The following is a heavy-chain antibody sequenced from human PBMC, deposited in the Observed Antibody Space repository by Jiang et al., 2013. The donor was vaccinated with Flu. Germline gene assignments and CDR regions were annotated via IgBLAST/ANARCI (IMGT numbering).Heavy chain of an antibody. Sequence: GSGLVKPSQTLSLTCTVSGGSINSGDCYWSWIRQSPGKGLEWIGYIYYSGSTYYNPSLKSRVTISVDMSKNQFSLKLSSVTAADTAVYYCARYCSTSSSKPPAFDPWGQGTLVTVSS. CDR1: GGSINSGDCY. CDR3: ARYCSTSSSKPPAFDP. V-gene: IGHV4-30-4*01. J-gene: IGHJ5*02. CDR2: IYYSGST. D-gene: IGHD2-2*01.